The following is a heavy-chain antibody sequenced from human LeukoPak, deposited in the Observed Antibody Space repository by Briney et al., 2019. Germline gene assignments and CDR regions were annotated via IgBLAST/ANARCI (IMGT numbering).Heavy chain of an antibody. V-gene: IGHV4-30-2*01. J-gene: IGHJ5*02. Sequence: PSETLSLTCTVSGGSISSGGYYWSWIRQPPGKGLEWIGYIYHSGSTYYNPSLKSRVTISVDRSKNQFSLKLSPVTAADTAVYYCARGIVVVPAAREDWFDPWGQGTLVTVSS. CDR3: ARGIVVVPAAREDWFDP. CDR2: IYHSGST. CDR1: GGSISSGGYY. D-gene: IGHD2-2*01.